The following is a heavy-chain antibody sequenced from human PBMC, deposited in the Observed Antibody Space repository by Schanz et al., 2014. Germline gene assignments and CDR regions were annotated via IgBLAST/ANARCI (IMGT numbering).Heavy chain of an antibody. CDR2: ISYDGSKK. Sequence: QVQLVESGGGVVQPGRSLRLSCAASGFTFSSYGMHWVRQAPGKGLEWVGVISYDGSKKSYADSVKGRFTISRDNSKNTLYLQMNSLRAEDTAVYYCAKDRSWDYDSSGYFDYWSQGTLVTVSS. J-gene: IGHJ4*02. CDR1: GFTFSSYG. V-gene: IGHV3-33*06. CDR3: AKDRSWDYDSSGYFDY. D-gene: IGHD3-22*01.